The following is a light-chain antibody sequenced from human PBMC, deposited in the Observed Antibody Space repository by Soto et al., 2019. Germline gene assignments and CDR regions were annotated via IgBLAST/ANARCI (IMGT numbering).Light chain of an antibody. Sequence: QAVVTQPASVSGSPGQSITISCTGTNSDVGGYNYVSWYQQHPGKAPKLMIYEVSNRPSGVSNRFSGSKSGNTASLTISGLQAEDEADYYCSSYTSSSSVVFGGGTKLTVL. J-gene: IGLJ2*01. V-gene: IGLV2-14*01. CDR1: NSDVGGYNY. CDR3: SSYTSSSSVV. CDR2: EVS.